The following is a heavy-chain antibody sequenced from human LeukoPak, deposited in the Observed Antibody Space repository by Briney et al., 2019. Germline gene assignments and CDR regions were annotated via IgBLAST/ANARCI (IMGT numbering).Heavy chain of an antibody. CDR1: GFTFSSYA. J-gene: IGHJ4*02. Sequence: GGSLRLSCAASGFTFSSYAMSWARQAPGKGLEWVSAISGSGGSTYYADSVKGRFTISRDNSKNTLYLQMNSLRAEDTAVYYCAKNLVGGYDGTDYWGQGTLVTVSS. CDR2: ISGSGGST. D-gene: IGHD5-12*01. V-gene: IGHV3-23*01. CDR3: AKNLVGGYDGTDY.